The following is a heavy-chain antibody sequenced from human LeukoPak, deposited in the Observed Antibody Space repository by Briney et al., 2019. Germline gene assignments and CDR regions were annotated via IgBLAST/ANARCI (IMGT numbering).Heavy chain of an antibody. CDR2: ISDSGSTI. V-gene: IGHV3-48*03. Sequence: GGSLRLSCAASGFTFSSYELNWVRQAPGKGLEWVSYISDSGSTIYYADSVKGRFIISRDNAKNSLYLQMNSLRAEDTAIYYCARPRSDLYGMDVWGQGTTVTVSS. CDR1: GFTFSSYE. J-gene: IGHJ6*02. CDR3: ARPRSDLYGMDV.